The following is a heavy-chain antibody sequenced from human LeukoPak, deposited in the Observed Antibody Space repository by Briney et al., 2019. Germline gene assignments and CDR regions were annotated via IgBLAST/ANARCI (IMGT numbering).Heavy chain of an antibody. CDR1: GGSFSGYY. J-gene: IGHJ1*01. D-gene: IGHD3-3*02. CDR3: ACFSGAISPGYFQH. CDR2: INHSGST. V-gene: IGHV4-34*01. Sequence: LETLSLTCAVYGGSFSGYYWSWIRQPPGKGLEWIGEINHSGSTNYNPSLRSRVTISVDTSKNQFSLKLSSVTAADTAVYYCACFSGAISPGYFQHWGQGTLVTVSS.